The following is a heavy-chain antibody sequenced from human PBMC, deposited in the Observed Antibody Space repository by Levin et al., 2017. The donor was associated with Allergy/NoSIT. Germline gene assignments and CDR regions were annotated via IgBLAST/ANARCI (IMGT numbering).Heavy chain of an antibody. D-gene: IGHD6-13*01. Sequence: GGSLRLSCAASGFTVSSNYMSWVRQAPGKGLEWVSVIYSGGSTYYADSVKGRFTISRDNSKNTLYLQMNSLRAEDTAVYYCARDHAPWGIAAAQLRRRGYYYDYGMDVWGQGTTVTVSS. CDR3: ARDHAPWGIAAAQLRRRGYYYDYGMDV. V-gene: IGHV3-53*01. CDR2: IYSGGST. CDR1: GFTVSSNY. J-gene: IGHJ6*02.